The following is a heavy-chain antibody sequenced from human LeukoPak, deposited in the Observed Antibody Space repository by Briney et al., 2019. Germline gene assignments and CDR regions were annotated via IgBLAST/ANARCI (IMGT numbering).Heavy chain of an antibody. CDR3: AKLGLVVVVPAAKVDY. J-gene: IGHJ4*02. V-gene: IGHV3-23*01. D-gene: IGHD2-2*01. Sequence: GGSLRLSCAASGFTFSSYAMSWVRQAPGKGLEWVSAISGSGGSTYYADSVKGRFTISRDNSKNTLYLQMNSLRAEDTAVYYCAKLGLVVVVPAAKVDYWGQGTLVTVSS. CDR1: GFTFSSYA. CDR2: ISGSGGST.